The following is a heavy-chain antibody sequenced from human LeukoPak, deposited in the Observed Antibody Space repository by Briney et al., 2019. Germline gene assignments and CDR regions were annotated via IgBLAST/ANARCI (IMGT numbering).Heavy chain of an antibody. Sequence: GGSLRLSCAASGFTLGGYWMSWVRQAPGKGLEWVATLKNDGREKFYVVSVKGRFTISRDNVKNSLSLQMDSLSAEDTAVYYCTTDDSTFWGQGTLVTVSS. J-gene: IGHJ4*02. D-gene: IGHD3-22*01. CDR2: LKNDGREK. V-gene: IGHV3-7*01. CDR1: GFTLGGYW. CDR3: TTDDSTF.